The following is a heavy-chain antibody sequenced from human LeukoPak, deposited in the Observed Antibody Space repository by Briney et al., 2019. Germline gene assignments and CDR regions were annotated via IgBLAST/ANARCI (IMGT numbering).Heavy chain of an antibody. V-gene: IGHV4-59*01. CDR1: GGSISSYY. CDR3: ARVAPDSYSSGWYSRKNFLHFDY. D-gene: IGHD6-19*01. CDR2: IYYSGST. Sequence: PSETLSLTCTVSGGSISSYYWSWIRQPPGKGLEWIGYIYYSGSTNYNPSLKSRVTISVDTSKNQFSLKLSSVTAADTAVYYCARVAPDSYSSGWYSRKNFLHFDYWGQGTLVTVSS. J-gene: IGHJ4*02.